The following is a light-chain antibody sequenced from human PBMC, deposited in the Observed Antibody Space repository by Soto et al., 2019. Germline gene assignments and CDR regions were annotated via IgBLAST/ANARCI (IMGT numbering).Light chain of an antibody. V-gene: IGKV3-15*01. CDR3: QQYHNWPPYT. CDR2: GAS. CDR1: QSVTTN. J-gene: IGKJ2*01. Sequence: EIVMTQSPATLSVSPGDRATFSCRASQSVTTNLAWYQQKPGQAPRLLIYGASTRATGIPARFSGSGSGTEFTLTISSLQSEDFAVYYCQQYHNWPPYTFGQGTKLEIK.